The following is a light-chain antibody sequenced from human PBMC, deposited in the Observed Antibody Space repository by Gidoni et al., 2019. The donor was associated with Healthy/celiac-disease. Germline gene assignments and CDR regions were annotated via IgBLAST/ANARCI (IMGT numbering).Light chain of an antibody. V-gene: IGKV4-1*01. CDR2: WAS. CDR1: QSVLYTSNNKSY. Sequence: DIVLTQSPDSLAVSLGERATLNCKSSQSVLYTSNNKSYLAWYQQKPGQPPKLLIYWASTRESGVPDRFSGSGSGTDFTLTISSLQAEDVAVYFCQQYYSTPLTFGGGTKVGIK. J-gene: IGKJ4*01. CDR3: QQYYSTPLT.